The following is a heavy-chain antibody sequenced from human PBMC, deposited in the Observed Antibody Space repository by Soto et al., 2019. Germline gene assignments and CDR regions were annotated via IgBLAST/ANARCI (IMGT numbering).Heavy chain of an antibody. CDR2: INHSGST. CDR3: ARGLDIVVVVAANAYYFDY. CDR1: GGSFSGYY. V-gene: IGHV4-34*01. J-gene: IGHJ4*02. D-gene: IGHD2-15*01. Sequence: SETLSLTCAVYGGSFSGYYWSWIRQPPGKGLEWIGEINHSGSTNYNPSLKSRVTISVDTSKNQFSLKLSSVTAADTAVYYCARGLDIVVVVAANAYYFDYWGQGTLVTVSS.